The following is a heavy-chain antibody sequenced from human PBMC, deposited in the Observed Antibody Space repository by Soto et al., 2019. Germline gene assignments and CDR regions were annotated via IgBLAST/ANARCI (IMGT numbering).Heavy chain of an antibody. Sequence: SETLSLTCAVSGYSISSGYYWGWIRQPPGKGLEWIGSIYHSGSTYYNPSLKSRVTISVDTSKNQFSLKLSSVTAADTAVYYCARYQPTARPFDYWGQGTLVTVSS. J-gene: IGHJ4*02. CDR3: ARYQPTARPFDY. V-gene: IGHV4-38-2*01. D-gene: IGHD2-21*02. CDR1: GYSISSGYY. CDR2: IYHSGST.